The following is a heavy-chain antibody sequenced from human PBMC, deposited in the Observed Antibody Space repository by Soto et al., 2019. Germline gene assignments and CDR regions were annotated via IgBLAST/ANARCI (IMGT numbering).Heavy chain of an antibody. J-gene: IGHJ4*02. CDR2: ISGSTSGT. V-gene: IGHV3-23*01. D-gene: IGHD3-10*01. CDR1: GFAFSSYA. CDR3: AKDRGFSDPFDY. Sequence: EVQLLESGGGLVQPGGSLRLSCAASGFAFSSYAMSWVRQAPGKGLEWVSSISGSTSGTYYADAVKGRFTISRDNSNNPLYRQMNSLRAEDTAVYYCAKDRGFSDPFDYWGQGALVTVSS.